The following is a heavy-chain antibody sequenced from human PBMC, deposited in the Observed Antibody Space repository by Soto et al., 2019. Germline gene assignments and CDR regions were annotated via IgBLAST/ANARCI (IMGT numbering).Heavy chain of an antibody. Sequence: SCKASGFIFSEYSMSWVRQAPGKGLEWVSSISGSSSHMYYADSLKGRFTISRDNAKNSLYLQMSGLRAEDAAVYFCAKYTHYSDRSAYHPPYYYDFWGQGILVTVSS. J-gene: IGHJ4*02. CDR3: AKYTHYSDRSAYHPPYYYDF. V-gene: IGHV3-21*01. CDR2: ISGSSSHM. CDR1: GFIFSEYS. D-gene: IGHD3-22*01.